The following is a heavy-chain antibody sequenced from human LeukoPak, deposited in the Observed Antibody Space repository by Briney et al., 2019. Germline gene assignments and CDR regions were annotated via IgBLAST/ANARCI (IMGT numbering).Heavy chain of an antibody. D-gene: IGHD2-15*01. CDR2: IYYSGST. V-gene: IGHV4-39*07. CDR3: ARAKYCSGGSCYTPSAFDI. Sequence: PSETLSLTCTVSGGSISSSSYYWGWIRQPPGKGLEWIGSIYYSGSTYYNPSLKSRVTISVDTSKNQFSLKLSSVTAADTAVYYCARAKYCSGGSCYTPSAFDIWGQGTMVTVSS. J-gene: IGHJ3*02. CDR1: GGSISSSSYY.